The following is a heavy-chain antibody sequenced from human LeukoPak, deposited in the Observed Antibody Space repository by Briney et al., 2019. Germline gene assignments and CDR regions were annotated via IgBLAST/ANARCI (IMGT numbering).Heavy chain of an antibody. V-gene: IGHV4-59*08. CDR1: GGSISSYY. CDR2: IYYSGST. CDR3: ARHSAIAAAGSAFDP. J-gene: IGHJ5*02. Sequence: SETLSLTCTVSGGSISSYYWSWIRQPPGKGLEWIGYIYYSGSTNYNPSLKSRVTISVDTSKNQFSLKLSSVTAADTAVYYCARHSAIAAAGSAFDPWGQGTLVTVSS. D-gene: IGHD6-13*01.